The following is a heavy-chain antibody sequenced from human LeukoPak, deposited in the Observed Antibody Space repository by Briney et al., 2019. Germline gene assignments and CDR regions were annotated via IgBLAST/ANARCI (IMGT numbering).Heavy chain of an antibody. J-gene: IGHJ5*02. CDR2: IYHSGST. Sequence: SGTLSLTCAVSGGSISSSNWWSWVRQPPGKGLEWIGEIYHSGSTNYNPSLKSRVTISVDKSKNQFSLKLSSVTAADTAVYYCAREGIAAAAHDGDWFDPWGQGTLVTVSS. V-gene: IGHV4-4*02. D-gene: IGHD6-13*01. CDR3: AREGIAAAAHDGDWFDP. CDR1: GGSISSSNW.